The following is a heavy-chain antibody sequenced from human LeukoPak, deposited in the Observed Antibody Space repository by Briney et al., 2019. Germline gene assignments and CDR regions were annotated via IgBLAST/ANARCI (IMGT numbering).Heavy chain of an antibody. J-gene: IGHJ4*02. Sequence: SVKVSCKASGGTFSSYAISWVRQAPGQGLEWMGRIIPILGIANYAQKFQGRVTITADKSTSTAYMELSSLRSEDTAVYYCARVYSGRVYYFDYWGQGTLVTVSS. CDR3: ARVYSGRVYYFDY. V-gene: IGHV1-69*04. CDR2: IIPILGIA. D-gene: IGHD1-26*01. CDR1: GGTFSSYA.